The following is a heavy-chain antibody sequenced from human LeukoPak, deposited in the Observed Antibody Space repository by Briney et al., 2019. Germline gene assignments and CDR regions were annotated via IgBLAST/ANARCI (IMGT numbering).Heavy chain of an antibody. V-gene: IGHV3-74*03. J-gene: IGHJ4*02. CDR1: GLSFNNCW. Sequence: PGGSLRLSCAASGLSFNNCWTHWVRQAPGKGLEWVSRIDNDGNTKYADSVKGRFTISRDNAKNTLYLQMNSLRANDTAVYYCVGSIGWPAYWGQGSLVTVSS. CDR3: VGSIGWPAY. D-gene: IGHD6-19*01. CDR2: IDNDGNT.